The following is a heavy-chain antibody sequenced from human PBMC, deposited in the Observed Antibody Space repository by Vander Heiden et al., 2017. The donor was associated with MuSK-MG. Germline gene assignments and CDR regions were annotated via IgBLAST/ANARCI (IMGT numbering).Heavy chain of an antibody. CDR3: ARGLGPGAFDR. CDR2: ISYDGSNK. CDR1: GFTFSSYA. D-gene: IGHD7-27*01. V-gene: IGHV3-30*01. J-gene: IGHJ3*02. Sequence: SCAASGFTFSSYAMHWVRQAPGKGLEWVAVISYDGSNKYYADSVKGRFTISRDNSKNTLYLQMNSLRAEDTAVYYCARGLGPGAFDRWGQGTMVTVSS.